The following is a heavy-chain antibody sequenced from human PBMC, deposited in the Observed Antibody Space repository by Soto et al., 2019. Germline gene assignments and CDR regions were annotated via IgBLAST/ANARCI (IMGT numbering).Heavy chain of an antibody. CDR3: ARSRITGSTWTFGY. D-gene: IGHD1-20*01. J-gene: IGHJ4*02. V-gene: IGHV5-51*01. CDR2: IYPGDSDT. Sequence: GESLKISCKGSGYSFTNYWIGWVRQMPGKGLEWMGIIYPGDSDTRYSPSFQGQVTISVDKSVSTAYLQWRSLKASDSGMYYCARSRITGSTWTFGYWGQETLVTVSS. CDR1: GYSFTNYW.